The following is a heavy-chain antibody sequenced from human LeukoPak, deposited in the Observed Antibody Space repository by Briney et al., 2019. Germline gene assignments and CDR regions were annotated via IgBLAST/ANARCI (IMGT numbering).Heavy chain of an antibody. V-gene: IGHV3-11*04. J-gene: IGHJ3*02. Sequence: GGSLRLSCAASGFTFSGYYMSWIRQAPGKGLEWVSYIKNSGSTIYYADSVKGRFTISSDNAKNSLYLQMNSLRAEDTAVYYCARDRRDSSGKFPNDAFDIWGQGTMVTVSS. D-gene: IGHD3-22*01. CDR3: ARDRRDSSGKFPNDAFDI. CDR1: GFTFSGYY. CDR2: IKNSGSTI.